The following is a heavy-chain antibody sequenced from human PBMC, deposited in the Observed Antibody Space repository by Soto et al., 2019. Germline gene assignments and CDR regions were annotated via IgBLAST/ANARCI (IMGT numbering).Heavy chain of an antibody. CDR1: GFTLSTYW. V-gene: IGHV3-7*01. CDR2: IKQDGSEK. D-gene: IGHD2-2*01. CDR3: ARGLNVVVPETYYFDY. J-gene: IGHJ4*02. Sequence: GGSLRLSCAASGFTLSTYWMNWVRQAPGKGLEWVANIKQDGSEKYYVDSVKGRFTISRDNAKNSLYLQMNSLRAEDTAVYYCARGLNVVVPETYYFDYWGQGTLVTVSS.